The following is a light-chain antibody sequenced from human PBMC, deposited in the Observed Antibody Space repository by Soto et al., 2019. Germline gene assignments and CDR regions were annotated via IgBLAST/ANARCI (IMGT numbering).Light chain of an antibody. CDR2: GAS. CDR3: QQYGSSPLT. Sequence: EIVLTQSPGTLSLSPGERATLSCRASQSVSSSYLAWYQQKPGQAPRLLIYGASIRATGIQDRFSGSGSGTDVTLNISSLEPEDFEVYYCQQYGSSPLTFGGGTKVEIK. CDR1: QSVSSSY. J-gene: IGKJ4*01. V-gene: IGKV3-20*01.